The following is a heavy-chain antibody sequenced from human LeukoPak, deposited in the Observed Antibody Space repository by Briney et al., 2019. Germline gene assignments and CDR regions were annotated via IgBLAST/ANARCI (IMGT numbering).Heavy chain of an antibody. J-gene: IGHJ4*02. V-gene: IGHV3-73*01. CDR2: IRSKVNTYAT. CDR1: GFTFRSYE. Sequence: HPGGSLRLSCAASGFTFRSYEMNCVPQAPGKGLEWVVRIRSKVNTYATAYAASVKGRFTISRDDSKNTEYLQMSSLKTEDTAVYYCTRSPDFDCWGQGTLVTVSS. CDR3: TRSPDFDC.